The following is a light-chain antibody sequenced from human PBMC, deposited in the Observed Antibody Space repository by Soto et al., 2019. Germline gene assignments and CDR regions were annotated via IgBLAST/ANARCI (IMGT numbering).Light chain of an antibody. CDR1: QRISGY. J-gene: IGKJ1*01. Sequence: IVLTQSPGTLSLSPGERATLSCSASQRISGYLGWYQQKPGQAPRLLIYDASNRATGIPVRFSGSGSGTDYTLTITSLQPEDFAIYYCQQRSSWPWTVGQGTKVDIK. CDR2: DAS. CDR3: QQRSSWPWT. V-gene: IGKV3-11*01.